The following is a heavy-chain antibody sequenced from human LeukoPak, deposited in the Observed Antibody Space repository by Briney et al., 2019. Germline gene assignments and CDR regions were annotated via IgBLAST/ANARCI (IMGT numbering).Heavy chain of an antibody. CDR1: GYSFTSYW. CDR2: IYPGDSDT. CDR3: ARFQTPAAINDLDY. D-gene: IGHD2-2*01. J-gene: IGHJ4*02. Sequence: KPGESLKISCKGSGYSFTSYWIGWVRQMPGKGLEWMGVIYPGDSDTRYSPSFQGQVTISADKSISTAYLQWSSLKASDTAMYYCARFQTPAAINDLDYRGQGTLVTVSS. V-gene: IGHV5-51*03.